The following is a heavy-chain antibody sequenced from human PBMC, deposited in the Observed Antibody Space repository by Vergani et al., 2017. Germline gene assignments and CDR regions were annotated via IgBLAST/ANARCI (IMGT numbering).Heavy chain of an antibody. CDR3: AKNPGICTTRHYYAMDV. V-gene: IGHV3-11*04. D-gene: IGHD1-1*01. J-gene: IGHJ6*02. Sequence: LEESGGGSVKPGGSLRLSCAASGFKFSDHYMSWIRQAPGKGLEWVSHISPGASTVSYTDSVTGRFTVSRDNDNTSLTLDMTTLRVEDTAVYYCAKNPGICTTRHYYAMDVGGQGTTVTVSS. CDR1: GFKFSDHY. CDR2: ISPGASTV.